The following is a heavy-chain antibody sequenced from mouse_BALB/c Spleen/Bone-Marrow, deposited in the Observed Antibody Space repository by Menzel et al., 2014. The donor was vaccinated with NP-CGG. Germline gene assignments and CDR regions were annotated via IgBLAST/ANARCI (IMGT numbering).Heavy chain of an antibody. Sequence: EVQVVESGGGLVKPGGSLKLSCAASGFTFSDYYMYWVRQTPEKGLEWVATISDGGSYTYYPDSVKGRFTIPRDNAKNSLYLQMTSLKSEDTAMYYCARDSYYYGSSYWYFDVWGAGTTVTVSS. CDR1: GFTFSDYY. CDR3: ARDSYYYGSSYWYFDV. J-gene: IGHJ1*01. D-gene: IGHD1-1*01. V-gene: IGHV5-4*02. CDR2: ISDGGSYT.